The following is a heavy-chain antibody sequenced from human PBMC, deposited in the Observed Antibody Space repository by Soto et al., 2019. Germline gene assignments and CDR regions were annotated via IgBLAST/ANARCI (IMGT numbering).Heavy chain of an antibody. CDR1: GFTFDDYA. CDR3: AKDMRRYYYDSSGYYFDY. D-gene: IGHD3-22*01. V-gene: IGHV3-43*02. CDR2: ISGDGGST. J-gene: IGHJ4*02. Sequence: GGSLRLSCAASGFTFDDYAMHWVRQAQGKGLEWVSLISGDGGSTYDADSVKGRFTISRDNSKNSLYLQMNSLRTEDSALYYCAKDMRRYYYDSSGYYFDYWGQGTLVTVSS.